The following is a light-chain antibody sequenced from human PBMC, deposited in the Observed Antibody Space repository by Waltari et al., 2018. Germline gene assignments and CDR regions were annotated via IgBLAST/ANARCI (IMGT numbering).Light chain of an antibody. J-gene: IGKJ4*01. CDR3: QRRNWPLT. CDR2: DAS. CDR1: QSVGTY. Sequence: EIVLTQSPAILSFSPGERATLSCRASQSVGTYLAWYQQRPGQSPRLLIYDASYRATGIPARFSGSGSETDVTLTISSLQPEDFAVYYCQRRNWPLTFDGGTRVQI. V-gene: IGKV3-11*01.